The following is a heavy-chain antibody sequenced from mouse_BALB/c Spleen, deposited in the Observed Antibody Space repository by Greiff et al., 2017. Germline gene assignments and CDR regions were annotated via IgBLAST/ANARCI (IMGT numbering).Heavy chain of an antibody. J-gene: IGHJ4*01. CDR1: GYSFTGYF. V-gene: IGHV1-20*02. Sequence: EVQLQQSGPELVKPGASVKISCKASGYSFTGYFMNWVMQSHGKSLEWIGRINPYNGDTFYNQKFKGKATLTVDKSSSTAHMELRSLASEDSAVYYCASYDYGAMDYWGQGTSVTVSS. CDR3: ASYDYGAMDY. D-gene: IGHD2-4*01. CDR2: INPYNGDT.